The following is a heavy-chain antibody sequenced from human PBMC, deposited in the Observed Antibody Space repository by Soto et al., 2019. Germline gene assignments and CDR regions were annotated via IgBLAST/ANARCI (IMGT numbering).Heavy chain of an antibody. Sequence: QLQLQESGPGLVKPSETLSLTCTVSGVSISSGHDYWGWIRQPPGKGLEWIGSIYYSGSTYDNPSLKSRVTISADTSKNQFSLRLSSVTAADTAVYYCARVSGTYSSFLDYWGQGTLVTVSS. CDR1: GVSISSGHDY. CDR3: ARVSGTYSSFLDY. J-gene: IGHJ4*02. V-gene: IGHV4-39*01. CDR2: IYYSGST. D-gene: IGHD5-18*01.